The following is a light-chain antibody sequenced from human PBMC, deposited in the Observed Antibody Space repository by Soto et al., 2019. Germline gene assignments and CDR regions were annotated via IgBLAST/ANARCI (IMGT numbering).Light chain of an antibody. CDR2: KAS. V-gene: IGKV1-5*03. CDR1: QSISSW. J-gene: IGKJ1*01. CDR3: QQYNSYWT. Sequence: EIQMTQSPSTLSASVGDRVTITCRASQSISSWLAWYQQKPGKAPKLLIYKASNLESGVPSRFSGIGSGTEFTLTISSLQPDDFATYYCQQYNSYWTFGQGTKVDIK.